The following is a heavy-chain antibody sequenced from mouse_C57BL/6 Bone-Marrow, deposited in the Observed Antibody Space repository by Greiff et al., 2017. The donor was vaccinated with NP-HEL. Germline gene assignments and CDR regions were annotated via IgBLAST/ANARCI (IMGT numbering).Heavy chain of an antibody. CDR3: ARRTYYFFDY. CDR1: GYTFTSYW. CDR2: IYPSDSET. J-gene: IGHJ2*01. Sequence: QVQLQQPGAELVRPGSSVKLSCKASGYTFTSYWMDWVKQRPGQGLEWIGNIYPSDSETHYNQKFKDKATLTVDKSSSTAYMQLSSLTSEDSAVYYCARRTYYFFDYWGQGTTLTVSS. V-gene: IGHV1-61*01.